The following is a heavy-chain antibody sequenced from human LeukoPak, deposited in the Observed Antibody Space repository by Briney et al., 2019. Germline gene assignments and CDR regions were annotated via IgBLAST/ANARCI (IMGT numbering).Heavy chain of an antibody. J-gene: IGHJ4*02. CDR3: ARDGDISGYYPIDY. V-gene: IGHV3-48*01. D-gene: IGHD3-22*01. CDR1: GFTSSSYS. Sequence: GGSLRLSCVASGFTSSSYSMNWVRHIPGKGLQWLAYISGNSFTIYYADSVRGRLTISRDNAKNSLFLQMSSLRAEDTALYYCARDGDISGYYPIDYWGQGTLVTVSS. CDR2: ISGNSFTI.